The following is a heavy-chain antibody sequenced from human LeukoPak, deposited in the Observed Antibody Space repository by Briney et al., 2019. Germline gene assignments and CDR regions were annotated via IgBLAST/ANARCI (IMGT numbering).Heavy chain of an antibody. CDR1: GYTLTELS. V-gene: IGHV1-24*01. Sequence: ASVKVSCKVSGYTLTELSMHWVRQAPGKGLEWMGGFDPEDGETTYAQKFQGRVTMTEDTSTDTAYMELSSLRSEDTAVYYCATNRSRTTFYGNWGQGTLVTVSS. CDR3: ATNRSRTTFYGN. D-gene: IGHD1-7*01. CDR2: FDPEDGET. J-gene: IGHJ4*02.